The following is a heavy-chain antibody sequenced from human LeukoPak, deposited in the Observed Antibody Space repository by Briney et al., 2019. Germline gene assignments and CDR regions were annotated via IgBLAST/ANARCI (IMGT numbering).Heavy chain of an antibody. V-gene: IGHV4-30-4*01. CDR3: AREPHCSSTSCLNWFDP. Sequence: SETLSLTCTVSGGSISSGDYYWSWIRQPPGKGLEWIGYIYYSGSTYYNPSLKSRVTISVDTSKNQFSLKLSPVTAADTAVCYCAREPHCSSTSCLNWFDPWGQGTLVTVSS. CDR1: GGSISSGDYY. CDR2: IYYSGST. J-gene: IGHJ5*02. D-gene: IGHD2-2*01.